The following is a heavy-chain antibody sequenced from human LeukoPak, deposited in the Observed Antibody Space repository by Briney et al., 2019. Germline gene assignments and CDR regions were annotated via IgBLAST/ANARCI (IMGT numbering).Heavy chain of an antibody. Sequence: GGSLRLSCAASGFTFSNYWMHWVRQAPGKGLVWVSRTNTDGSITSYADSVKGRFTISRDNAKNTLYLQMNSLRAEDTAVYYCATLKTYYFDYWGQGTLVTVSS. CDR3: ATLKTYYFDY. J-gene: IGHJ4*02. CDR1: GFTFSNYW. CDR2: TNTDGSIT. V-gene: IGHV3-74*01.